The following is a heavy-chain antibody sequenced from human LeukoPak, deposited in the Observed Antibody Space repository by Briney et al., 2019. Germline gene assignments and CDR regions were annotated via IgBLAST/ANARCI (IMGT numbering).Heavy chain of an antibody. CDR2: ITSVSGHI. D-gene: IGHD6-19*01. V-gene: IGHV3-21*01. CDR3: SVAVAGSVLNY. CDR1: GFSFSNYN. J-gene: IGHJ4*02. Sequence: GGSLRLSCTASGFSFSNYNMNWLRQAPGKGLEWVSSITSVSGHIYYADSVRGRFTISRDNAKNSLHLQLNSLRAEDTAVYYCSVAVAGSVLNYWGQGTLVTVSS.